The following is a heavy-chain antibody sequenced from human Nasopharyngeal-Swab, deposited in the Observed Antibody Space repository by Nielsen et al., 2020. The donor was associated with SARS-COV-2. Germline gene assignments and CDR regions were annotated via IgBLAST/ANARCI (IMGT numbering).Heavy chain of an antibody. Sequence: GGSLRLSCAASGFTFDDYAMHWVRQAPGKGLEWVSGISWNSGSIGYADSVKGRFTISRDNAKNSLYLQMNSLRAEDTAVYYCASPLIYYYDSSGYYGDDAFDIWGQGTMVTVSS. D-gene: IGHD3-22*01. V-gene: IGHV3-9*01. CDR2: ISWNSGSI. CDR3: ASPLIYYYDSSGYYGDDAFDI. J-gene: IGHJ3*02. CDR1: GFTFDDYA.